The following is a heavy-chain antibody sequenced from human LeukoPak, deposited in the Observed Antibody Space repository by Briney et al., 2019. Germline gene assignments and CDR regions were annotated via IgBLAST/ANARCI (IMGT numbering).Heavy chain of an antibody. J-gene: IGHJ4*02. V-gene: IGHV3-23*01. Sequence: GGSLRLSCAASGFTFSTYAMSWVRQAPEKGLEWVSAISGSGGSTYYADSVKGRFTISRDNSKNTLYLQMNTLRAEDTAVYYCAKLHPPTGYSGGWHFDYWGQGILVTVSS. CDR2: ISGSGGST. CDR1: GFTFSTYA. CDR3: AKLHPPTGYSGGWHFDY. D-gene: IGHD6-19*01.